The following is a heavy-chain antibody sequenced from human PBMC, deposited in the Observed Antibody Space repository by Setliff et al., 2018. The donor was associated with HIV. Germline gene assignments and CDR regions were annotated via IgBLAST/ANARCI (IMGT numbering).Heavy chain of an antibody. Sequence: LSLTCTVSGGSITSGGYNWIWIRQHPEKGLEWIGYVGFGFRRYYNPSLKSQVIISVYTPKNQFSLTFNSVTAADTAVYYCATDRGGRYLDYWGQGAPVTVSS. CDR3: ATDRGGRYLDY. D-gene: IGHD3-10*01. CDR2: VGFGFRR. CDR1: GGSITSGGYN. J-gene: IGHJ4*02. V-gene: IGHV4-31*02.